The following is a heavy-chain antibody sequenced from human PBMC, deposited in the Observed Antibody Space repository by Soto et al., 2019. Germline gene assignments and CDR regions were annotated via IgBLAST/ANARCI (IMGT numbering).Heavy chain of an antibody. CDR1: GFTFSSYA. Sequence: GGSLRLSCSASGFTFSSYAMHWVRQAPGKGLEYVSAISSNGGSTYYADSVKGRFTISRDNSKNTLYLQMSSLRAEDTALYYCVKGGIRGYSYGFPDYWGQGTLVTVSS. J-gene: IGHJ4*02. CDR2: ISSNGGST. D-gene: IGHD5-18*01. CDR3: VKGGIRGYSYGFPDY. V-gene: IGHV3-64D*06.